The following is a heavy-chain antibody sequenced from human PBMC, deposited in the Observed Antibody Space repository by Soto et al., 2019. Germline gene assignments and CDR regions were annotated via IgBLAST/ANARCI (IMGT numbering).Heavy chain of an antibody. CDR3: EREEGWFDP. V-gene: IGHV4-34*01. CDR1: GGSFSGYY. J-gene: IGHJ5*02. CDR2: INHSGST. Sequence: PSETLSLTCAVYGGSFSGYYWSWIRQPPGKGLEWIGEINHSGSTNYNPSLKSRVTISVDTSKNQFSLKLSSVTAADTAVYYCEREEGWFDPWGQGTLVTVSS.